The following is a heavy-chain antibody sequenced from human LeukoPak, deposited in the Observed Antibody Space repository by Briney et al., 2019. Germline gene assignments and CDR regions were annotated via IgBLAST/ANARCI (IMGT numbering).Heavy chain of an antibody. D-gene: IGHD1-26*01. V-gene: IGHV3-23*01. CDR1: GFTFSSYA. J-gene: IGHJ3*02. CDR2: ISGSGGST. Sequence: GGSLRLSCAASGFTFSSYAMNWVRQAPGKGLEWVSSISGSGGSTYYADSVKGRFTISRDNAKSTLYLQMNSLRAEDTAVYYCARVRVGSGSSHAADAFDIWGQGTMVTVSS. CDR3: ARVRVGSGSSHAADAFDI.